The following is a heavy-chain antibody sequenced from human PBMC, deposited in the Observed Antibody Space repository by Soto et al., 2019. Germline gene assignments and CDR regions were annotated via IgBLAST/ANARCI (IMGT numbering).Heavy chain of an antibody. CDR2: ILPIMGSV. CDR1: GGTFNTYT. D-gene: IGHD2-15*01. J-gene: IGHJ4*02. V-gene: IGHV1-69*01. CDR3: ARIPRYSYPTSDPLDN. Sequence: QVHLVQSGSEVKKPGSSVTVSCKASGGTFNTYTFSWVRQAPGQGLEWMGSILPIMGSVNYTHDFRGRLSITADPSTTTAYMELTSLTSHDTAIYYCARIPRYSYPTSDPLDNWDQGTLVTVSS.